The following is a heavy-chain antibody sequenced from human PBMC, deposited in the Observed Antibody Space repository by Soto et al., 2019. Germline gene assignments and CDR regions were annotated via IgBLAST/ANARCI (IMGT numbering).Heavy chain of an antibody. CDR1: GGSISSYY. Sequence: SETLSLTCTVSGGSISSYYWSWIRQPPGKGLERIGYIYYSGSTNYNPSIKRRITITVDTSKNQFSLKLSSVTAAYTAVYYCARHDLISYGVDYWGQGTLVTVSS. J-gene: IGHJ4*02. D-gene: IGHD4-17*01. V-gene: IGHV4-59*08. CDR2: IYYSGST. CDR3: ARHDLISYGVDY.